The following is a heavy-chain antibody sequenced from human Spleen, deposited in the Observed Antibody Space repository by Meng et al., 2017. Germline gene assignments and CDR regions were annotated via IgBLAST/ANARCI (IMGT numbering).Heavy chain of an antibody. D-gene: IGHD6-19*01. Sequence: RRLWPGPGQVSPWGTLPLTFVVSGDYISSSSSWTWVRQPPGKGLEWIGEISHGGSTNYNPSLNSRVTISVDTSKNQFSLKLSSVTAADTAVYYCPREAVAGNWFDPWGQGTLVTSPQ. CDR2: ISHGGST. J-gene: IGHJ5*02. V-gene: IGHV4-4*02. CDR1: GDYISSSSS. CDR3: PREAVAGNWFDP.